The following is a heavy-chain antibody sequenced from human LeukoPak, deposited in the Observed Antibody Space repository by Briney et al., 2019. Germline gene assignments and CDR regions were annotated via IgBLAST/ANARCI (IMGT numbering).Heavy chain of an antibody. CDR3: ARNSMTTQPNYYYGMDV. J-gene: IGHJ6*02. D-gene: IGHD4-11*01. V-gene: IGHV5-51*01. CDR1: TFSRHW. CDR2: IYPSDSDS. Sequence: GESLKISCNTFSRHWIGWVRQTPEKGLEWMGIIYPSDSDSRYSPSFQGQVTFSVDRSINTAYVQWSSLKASDTAMYYCARNSMTTQPNYYYGMDVWGQGTTVTVSS.